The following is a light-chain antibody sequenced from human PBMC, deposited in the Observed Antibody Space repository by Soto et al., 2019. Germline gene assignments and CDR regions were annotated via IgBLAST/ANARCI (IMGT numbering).Light chain of an antibody. CDR1: QSISSY. V-gene: IGKV1-39*01. J-gene: IGKJ2*01. Sequence: DIQMTQSPSSLSASVGDRVTITCRASQSISSYLNWYQQKPGKAPKLLIYTASSLQSGVPSRFSGSGSGTEFTLTISSLQPEDFATYFCQQRYSTPYTFGQGTTLEIK. CDR2: TAS. CDR3: QQRYSTPYT.